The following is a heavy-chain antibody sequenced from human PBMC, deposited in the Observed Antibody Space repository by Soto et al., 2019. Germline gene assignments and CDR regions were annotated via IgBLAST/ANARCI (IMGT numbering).Heavy chain of an antibody. J-gene: IGHJ6*02. Sequence: QVQLVQSGAEAKKPGSSVKVSCKTSGGTFSSYAISWVRQAPGQGLEWMGGIVPLFRTTNYAQKFQGRVTITADTSTYIVYMELSGLRSVDTAVYYCARGGYSSTWSNLLDRSGLDVWGQGTTVTVSS. CDR1: GGTFSSYA. V-gene: IGHV1-69*06. CDR3: ARGGYSSTWSNLLDRSGLDV. CDR2: IVPLFRTT. D-gene: IGHD6-13*01.